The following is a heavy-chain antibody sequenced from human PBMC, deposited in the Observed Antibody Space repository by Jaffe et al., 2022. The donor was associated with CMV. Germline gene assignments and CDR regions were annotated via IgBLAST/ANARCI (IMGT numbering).Heavy chain of an antibody. CDR3: ARGRRNDYGGLRERRNYFDY. CDR1: GGSISSYY. V-gene: IGHV4-59*01. CDR2: IYYSGST. Sequence: QVQLQESGPGLVKPSETLSLTCTVSGGSISSYYWSWIRQPPGKGLEWIGYIYYSGSTNYNPSLKSRVTISVDTSKNQFSLKLSSVTAADTAVYYCARGRRNDYGGLRERRNYFDYWGQGTLVTVSS. J-gene: IGHJ4*02. D-gene: IGHD4-17*01.